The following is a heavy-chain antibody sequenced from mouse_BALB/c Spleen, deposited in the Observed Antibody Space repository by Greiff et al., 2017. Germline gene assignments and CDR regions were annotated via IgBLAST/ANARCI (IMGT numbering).Heavy chain of an antibody. J-gene: IGHJ3*01. CDR2: ISSGSSTI. CDR1: GFTFSSFG. V-gene: IGHV5-17*02. D-gene: IGHD2-1*01. CDR3: ARSPYGNYAWFAY. Sequence: EVKLVESGGGLVQPGGSRKLSCAASGFTFSSFGMHWVRQAPEKGLEWVAYISSGSSTIYYADTVKGRFTISRDNPKNTLFLQMTSLRSEDTAMYYCARSPYGNYAWFAYWGQGTLVTVSA.